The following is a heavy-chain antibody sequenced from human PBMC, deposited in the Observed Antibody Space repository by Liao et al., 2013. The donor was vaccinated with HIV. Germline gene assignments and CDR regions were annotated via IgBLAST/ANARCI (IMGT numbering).Heavy chain of an antibody. J-gene: IGHJ5*02. CDR3: ARELEYCSSTSCLYWFDP. CDR2: IYTRGAT. V-gene: IGHV4-61*02. Sequence: QVQLQESGPRLVKPSQTLSLTCSVSGASVSSGTSYWNWIRQPAGKGLEWIGRIYTRGATNYNPSLKSRLTMSVDTSKKQLSLKLKSVTAADTAVYYCARELEYCSSTSCLYWFDPWGQGTLVTVSS. D-gene: IGHD2-2*01. CDR1: GASVSSGTSY.